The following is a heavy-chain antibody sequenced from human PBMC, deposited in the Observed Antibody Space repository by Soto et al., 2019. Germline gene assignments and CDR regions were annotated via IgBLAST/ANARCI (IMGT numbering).Heavy chain of an antibody. CDR2: ISAYNGNT. D-gene: IGHD6-13*01. Sequence: QVQLVQSGAEVKKPGASVKVSCKASGYTFTSYGISWVRQAPGQGLEWMGWISAYNGNTNYAQKLQGRVTMTTDTSTSTADMELRSLRSDDTAVYYCARDGIAAAGPGGYYYYGMDVWGQGTTVTVSS. CDR1: GYTFTSYG. CDR3: ARDGIAAAGPGGYYYYGMDV. J-gene: IGHJ6*02. V-gene: IGHV1-18*01.